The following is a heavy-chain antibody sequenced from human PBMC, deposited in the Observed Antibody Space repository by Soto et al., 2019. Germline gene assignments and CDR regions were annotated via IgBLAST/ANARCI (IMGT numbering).Heavy chain of an antibody. Sequence: SETLSLTCTVSGGSISSYYWSWIRQPPGKGLEWIGYIYYSGSTDYDPSLKSRVTISVDTSKNQFSLKLSSVTAADTAVYYCARRWGTYFDFWGQGTLVTVPQ. CDR3: ARRWGTYFDF. CDR1: GGSISSYY. CDR2: IYYSGST. V-gene: IGHV4-59*01. D-gene: IGHD7-27*01. J-gene: IGHJ4*02.